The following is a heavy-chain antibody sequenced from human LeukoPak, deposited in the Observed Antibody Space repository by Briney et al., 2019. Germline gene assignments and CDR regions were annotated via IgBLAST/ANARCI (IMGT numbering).Heavy chain of an antibody. CDR2: IYHSGST. CDR1: GYSISSGYY. D-gene: IGHD6-13*01. V-gene: IGHV4-38-2*01. CDR3: ARVVGSSSPTYFDY. Sequence: PSETLSLTCAVSGYSISSGYYWGWIRQPPGKGLEWIGSIYHSGSTYYNPSLKSRVTISVDTSKNQFSLKLSSVTAADTAVYYCARVVGSSSPTYFDYWGQGTLVTVSS. J-gene: IGHJ4*02.